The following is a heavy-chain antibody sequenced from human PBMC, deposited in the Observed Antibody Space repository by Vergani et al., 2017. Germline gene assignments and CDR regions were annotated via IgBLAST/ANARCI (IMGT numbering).Heavy chain of an antibody. D-gene: IGHD6-19*01. CDR2: LSASDRRT. V-gene: IGHV3-23*01. Sequence: LESGGGLVQPGGSIRLSCFGSGFTFSTFNMHAMSWVRQAPGKGLEWVSTLSASDRRTHYADSVKGRFTISRDISKNTLFLHMNSLRPEDTAVYYCAKVGRSEVAGTFGAFDIWGQGTMVTVSS. CDR1: GFTFSTFNMHA. J-gene: IGHJ3*02. CDR3: AKVGRSEVAGTFGAFDI.